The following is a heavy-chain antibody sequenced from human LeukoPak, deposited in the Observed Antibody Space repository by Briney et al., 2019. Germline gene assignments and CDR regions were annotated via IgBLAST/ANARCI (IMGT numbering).Heavy chain of an antibody. CDR3: ARDRDSSGWYWAFDI. V-gene: IGHV3-7*01. Sequence: GGSLRLSCAASGFTFSSYWMSWVRHTPGEGLEWGSNIKQVGGETYNVDSVKGRFTISRDKAKNSLYLQINSLRAEDTAVYYCARDRDSSGWYWAFDIWGQGTMVTVSS. J-gene: IGHJ3*02. CDR1: GFTFSSYW. CDR2: IKQVGGET. D-gene: IGHD6-19*01.